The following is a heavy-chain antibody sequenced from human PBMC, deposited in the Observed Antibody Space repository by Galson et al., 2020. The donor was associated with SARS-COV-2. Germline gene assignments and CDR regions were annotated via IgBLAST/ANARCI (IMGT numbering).Heavy chain of an antibody. CDR1: GFTFDDYA. Sequence: GGSLRLSCAASGFTFDDYAMHWVRQAPGKGLEWVSGISWNSGSIGYADSVKGRFTISRDNAKNSLYLQMNSLRAEDTALYYCAKAYGPVLPYGMDVWGQGTTVTVSS. D-gene: IGHD3-10*01. V-gene: IGHV3-9*01. CDR3: AKAYGPVLPYGMDV. J-gene: IGHJ6*02. CDR2: ISWNSGSI.